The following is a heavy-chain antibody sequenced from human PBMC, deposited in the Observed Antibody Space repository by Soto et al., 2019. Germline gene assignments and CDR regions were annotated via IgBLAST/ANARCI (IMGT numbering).Heavy chain of an antibody. V-gene: IGHV3-72*01. CDR2: IRNKANSYTT. Sequence: EVQLVESGGGLVQTGGSLRLSCAASGFTFRDHYMDWVRQAPGKGLEWVGRIRNKANSYTTEYAASVKGRFTISRDDSKNSLYLQMNSLKTEDTAVYYCARGNRAFDIWGQGTLVTVSS. CDR1: GFTFRDHY. CDR3: ARGNRAFDI. J-gene: IGHJ3*02.